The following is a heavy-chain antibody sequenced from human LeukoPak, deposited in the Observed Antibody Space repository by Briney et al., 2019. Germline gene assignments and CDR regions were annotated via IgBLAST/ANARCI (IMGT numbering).Heavy chain of an antibody. CDR1: GYTFTSYA. CDR3: ARDLTMTVVAIGY. D-gene: IGHD3-22*01. CDR2: INTNTGNP. Sequence: ASVKVTCKASGYTFTSYAMNWVRQAPGQGLEWMGWINTNTGNPTYAQGFTGRFVFSLVTSVSTAYLQISSLKAEDTAVYYCARDLTMTVVAIGYWGQGTLVTVSS. V-gene: IGHV7-4-1*02. J-gene: IGHJ4*02.